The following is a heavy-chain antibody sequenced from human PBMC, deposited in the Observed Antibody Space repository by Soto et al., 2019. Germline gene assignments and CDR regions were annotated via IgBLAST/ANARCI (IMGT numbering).Heavy chain of an antibody. V-gene: IGHV1-2*02. Sequence: QVQLVQSGAEVKKPGASVKVSCKAFGYTVTDYYIHWVRQAPGQGLEWMGWINPNSGGTDYAQRFQGRVTMTRDTSISTAYMELTRLRSDDTAVYYCARGYYDSTVYYVPRHFDYWGQGTLVTVSS. CDR3: ARGYYDSTVYYVPRHFDY. CDR1: GYTVTDYY. CDR2: INPNSGGT. J-gene: IGHJ4*02. D-gene: IGHD3-22*01.